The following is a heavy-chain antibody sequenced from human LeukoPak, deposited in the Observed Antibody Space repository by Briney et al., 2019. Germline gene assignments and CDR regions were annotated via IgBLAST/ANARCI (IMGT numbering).Heavy chain of an antibody. V-gene: IGHV4-39*01. Sequence: PSETLSLTCAVSGGSISSSNSYWGWIRQPPGKGLEWIGSIYYSGNTYYNASLKSQVSISIDTSKNQFSLRLTSVTAADTAVYYCARQTGSGLFILPGGQGTLVTVSS. CDR2: IYYSGNT. J-gene: IGHJ4*02. CDR1: GGSISSSNSY. CDR3: ARQTGSGLFILP. D-gene: IGHD3/OR15-3a*01.